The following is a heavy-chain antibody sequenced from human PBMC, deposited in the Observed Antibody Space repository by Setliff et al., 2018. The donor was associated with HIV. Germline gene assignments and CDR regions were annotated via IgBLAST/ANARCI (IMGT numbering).Heavy chain of an antibody. CDR3: AGSRGYFVQAD. V-gene: IGHV3-30*03. CDR1: GFTVSTYY. Sequence: GGSLRLSCAASGFTVSTYYMSWVRQAPGKGLEWVAVISQDASKDYYVDSVKGRFTISRDNINNFLYLQMNSLRAEDTAVYYCAGSRGYFVQADWGQGTLVTVSS. CDR2: ISQDASKD. J-gene: IGHJ4*02. D-gene: IGHD1-1*01.